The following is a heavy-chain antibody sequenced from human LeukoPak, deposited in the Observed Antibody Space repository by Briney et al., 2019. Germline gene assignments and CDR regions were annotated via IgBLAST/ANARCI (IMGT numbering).Heavy chain of an antibody. D-gene: IGHD1-26*01. Sequence: GGSLRLSCAASGFTFSSYDMSWVRQAPGKGLEWVSAISGSGGSTYYADSVKGRFTISRDNSKNTLYLQMNSLRAEDTAVYYCAKLFSGSYFGDYWGQGTLVTVSS. CDR2: ISGSGGST. CDR3: AKLFSGSYFGDY. V-gene: IGHV3-23*01. J-gene: IGHJ4*02. CDR1: GFTFSSYD.